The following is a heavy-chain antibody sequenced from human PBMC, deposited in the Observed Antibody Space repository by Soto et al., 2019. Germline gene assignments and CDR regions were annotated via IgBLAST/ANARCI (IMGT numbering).Heavy chain of an antibody. V-gene: IGHV3-11*06. CDR2: ISSSSSYT. CDR1: GFTFSDYY. J-gene: IGHJ4*02. D-gene: IGHD3-22*01. CDR3: ARSKYYYDSSGYPAPDY. Sequence: PGGSLRLSCAASGFTFSDYYMSWIRQAPGKGLEWVSYISSSSSYTNYANTVKGRITISRDNAKNSLYLQMNSLRAEDTAVYYCARSKYYYDSSGYPAPDYWGQGTLVTVSS.